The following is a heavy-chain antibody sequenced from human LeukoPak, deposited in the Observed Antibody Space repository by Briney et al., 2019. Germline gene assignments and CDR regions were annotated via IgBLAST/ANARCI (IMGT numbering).Heavy chain of an antibody. CDR1: GFAVSSNY. Sequence: GGSLRLSCAASGFAVSSNYMNWVRQAPGKGLEWLSVFYSGGRTDYAESVKGRFPMTRDNSKNTLYLQMNSLRAEDTAVYYCARGRGYSGYDESYPFDYWGQGTLVTVSS. D-gene: IGHD5-12*01. J-gene: IGHJ4*02. CDR3: ARGRGYSGYDESYPFDY. CDR2: FYSGGRT. V-gene: IGHV3-66*01.